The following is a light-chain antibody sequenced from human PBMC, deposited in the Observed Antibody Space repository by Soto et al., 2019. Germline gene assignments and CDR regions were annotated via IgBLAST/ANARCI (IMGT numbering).Light chain of an antibody. V-gene: IGLV2-14*01. Sequence: QSVLTHPASVSGSPGQWITISCPGTSIDVGGYNYVSWYQQHPGKAPKLMIYDVSNRPSGVSNRFSGSKSGNTASLTISGLQAEDEADYYCSSYTSSSSYVFGTGTKVTGL. CDR3: SSYTSSSSYV. CDR2: DVS. J-gene: IGLJ1*01. CDR1: SIDVGGYNY.